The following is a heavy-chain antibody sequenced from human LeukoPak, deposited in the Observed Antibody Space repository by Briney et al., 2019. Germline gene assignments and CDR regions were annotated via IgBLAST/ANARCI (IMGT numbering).Heavy chain of an antibody. J-gene: IGHJ6*03. CDR2: IIPMFGTT. CDR1: GGTFSNYA. V-gene: IGHV1-69*05. D-gene: IGHD4-11*01. CDR3: ASVTVTTWAPDGHMDV. Sequence: VASVKVSCKASGGTFSNYAISWVRQAPGQGLEWMGRIIPMFGTTNYAQKLQGRVTITTDESTSTAYMEVSSLRIEDTAVYYCASVTVTTWAPDGHMDVWGKGTTVTVSS.